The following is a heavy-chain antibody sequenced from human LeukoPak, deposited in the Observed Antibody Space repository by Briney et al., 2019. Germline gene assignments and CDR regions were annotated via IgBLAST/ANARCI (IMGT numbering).Heavy chain of an antibody. CDR1: GYTFTSYG. J-gene: IGHJ4*02. V-gene: IGHV1-18*01. D-gene: IGHD6-19*01. CDR3: ARDPSSGWYVASLLQYFDS. CDR2: ISGYNGNT. Sequence: ASVKVSCKTSGYTFTSYGISWVRQAPGQGLEWMGWISGYNGNTNYAQKFQGRVTMTTDTSTSTAYMDLRSLRSDDTAVYYCARDPSSGWYVASLLQYFDSWGQGTLVTVSS.